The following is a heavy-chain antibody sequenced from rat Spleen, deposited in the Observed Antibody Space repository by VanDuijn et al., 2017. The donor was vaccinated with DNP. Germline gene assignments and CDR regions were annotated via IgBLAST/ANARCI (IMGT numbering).Heavy chain of an antibody. Sequence: EVQLVESGGGLVQPGRSLRLSCAASGFTFSDYNMAWVRQAPKRGLEWVATIIYDGSNTFFGDSVKGRFTISRDNAKNTLYLQMNSLRSEDTATYYCARGDYGYNRYAMDAWGQGTSVTVSS. D-gene: IGHD1-9*01. V-gene: IGHV5S10*01. CDR2: IIYDGSNT. CDR1: GFTFSDYN. CDR3: ARGDYGYNRYAMDA. J-gene: IGHJ4*01.